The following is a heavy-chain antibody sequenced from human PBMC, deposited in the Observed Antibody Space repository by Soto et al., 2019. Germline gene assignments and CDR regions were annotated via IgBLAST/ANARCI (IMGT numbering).Heavy chain of an antibody. J-gene: IGHJ6*02. V-gene: IGHV1-2*02. CDR3: ASLTTVNGSYGMDA. CDR1: GYTFTDYY. Sequence: QVQLVQSGAEVKKPGASVKVSCKASGYTFTDYYMHWVRQAPGQGLEWMGWINPNSGGTNYAQKLQGRVTMTRDTSISTAYMEVSRLRSDDTAVFYCASLTTVNGSYGMDAWCQGTTVTVSS. CDR2: INPNSGGT. D-gene: IGHD4-4*01.